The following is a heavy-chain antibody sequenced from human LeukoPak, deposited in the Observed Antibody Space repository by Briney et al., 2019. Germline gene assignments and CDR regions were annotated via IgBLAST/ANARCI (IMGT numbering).Heavy chain of an antibody. D-gene: IGHD3-22*01. CDR2: IISSSSYI. Sequence: GGSLRLACAAYGFTFSSYSMNWVRQAPGRGLEWVSSIISSSSYIYYADSVKGRFTIYRHNAKNSLYLQMNSLRAEDTAVYYCAGDSSGYFNWFDPWGQGTLVTVSS. J-gene: IGHJ5*02. CDR1: GFTFSSYS. CDR3: AGDSSGYFNWFDP. V-gene: IGHV3-21*01.